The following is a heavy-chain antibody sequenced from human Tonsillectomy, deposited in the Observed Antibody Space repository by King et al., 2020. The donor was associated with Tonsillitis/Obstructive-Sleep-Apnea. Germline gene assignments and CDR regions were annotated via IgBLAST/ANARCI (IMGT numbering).Heavy chain of an antibody. CDR2: IRSKAYGGTT. D-gene: IGHD6-19*01. Sequence: VQLVESGGGLVQPGRSLRLSCTASGFTFGDYAMSWVRQAPGKGLEWVGFIRSKAYGGTTEYAASVKGRFTISRDDSKSIAYLQMNSLKTEDTAVYYCTLERTPYSSGLYSAEYFQHWGQGTLVTVSS. CDR1: GFTFGDYA. CDR3: TLERTPYSSGLYSAEYFQH. V-gene: IGHV3-49*04. J-gene: IGHJ1*01.